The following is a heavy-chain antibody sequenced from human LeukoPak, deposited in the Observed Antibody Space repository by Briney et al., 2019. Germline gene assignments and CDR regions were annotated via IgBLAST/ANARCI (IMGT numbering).Heavy chain of an antibody. Sequence: GGSLRLSCAASGFTFSSYAMSWVRQAPGKGLEWVSAISGSGGSTYYADSVKGRFTISRDNSKNTLYLQMNSLRAEDTAIYYCAKDPLTSILAVAGTGDYWGQGTLVTVSS. CDR3: AKDPLTSILAVAGTGDY. CDR2: ISGSGGST. CDR1: GFTFSSYA. V-gene: IGHV3-23*01. D-gene: IGHD6-19*01. J-gene: IGHJ4*02.